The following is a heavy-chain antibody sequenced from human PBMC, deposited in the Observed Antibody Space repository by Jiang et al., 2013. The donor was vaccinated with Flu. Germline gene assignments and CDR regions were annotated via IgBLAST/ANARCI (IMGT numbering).Heavy chain of an antibody. CDR1: GGSISSGGYY. D-gene: IGHD4-17*01. V-gene: IGHV4-31*03. J-gene: IGHJ5*02. CDR2: IYYSGNT. CDR3: ARADGGTTTSPGWFGP. Sequence: GSGLVKPSQTLSLTCTVSGGSISSGGYYWSWIRQHPGKGLEWIGYIYYSGNTYYNPSLRSRVNLSVDKSKNQFSLKLTSVTAADTAVYYCARADGGTTTSPGWFGPWGQGTLVTVSS.